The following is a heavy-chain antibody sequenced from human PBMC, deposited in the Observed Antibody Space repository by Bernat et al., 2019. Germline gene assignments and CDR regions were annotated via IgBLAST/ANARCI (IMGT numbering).Heavy chain of an antibody. D-gene: IGHD3-16*01. CDR3: ARAFHYYYYMDV. CDR2: ISTSSDTI. V-gene: IGHV3-48*02. J-gene: IGHJ6*03. Sequence: EVQLVESGGGLVQPGGSLRLSCTASGFSFSNYNINWVRQAPGKGLEWISYISTSSDTIYYADSVKGRFTISRDNAKNSLYLQMNSLGDEDTAVYYCARAFHYYYYMDVWGKGTTVTVSS. CDR1: GFSFSNYN.